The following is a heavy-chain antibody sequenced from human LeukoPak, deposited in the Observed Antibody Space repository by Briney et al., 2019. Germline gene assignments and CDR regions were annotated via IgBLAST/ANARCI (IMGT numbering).Heavy chain of an antibody. V-gene: IGHV4-34*01. CDR2: INHSGST. CDR1: GGSFSGYY. D-gene: IGHD3-10*01. CDR3: ARGCGFYYGSGSYCY. Sequence: SETLSLTCAVYGGSFSGYYWSWIRQPPGKGLEWIGEINHSGSTNYNPSPKSRVTISVDTSKNQFSLKLSSVTAADTAVYYCARGCGFYYGSGSYCYWGQGTLVTVSS. J-gene: IGHJ4*02.